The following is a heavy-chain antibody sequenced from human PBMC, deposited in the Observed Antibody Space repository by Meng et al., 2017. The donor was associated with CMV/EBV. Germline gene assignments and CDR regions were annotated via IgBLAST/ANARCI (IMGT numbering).Heavy chain of an antibody. CDR2: IYYSGST. D-gene: IGHD6-13*01. CDR3: ARVLAAAGNDAFDI. J-gene: IGHJ3*02. CDR1: GGSISSYY. Sequence: SETLSLTCTVSGGSISSYYWSWIRQPPGKGLEWIGYIYYSGSTNYNPSLKSRVTISVDTSKNQFSLKLSSVTAADTAVYYCARVLAAAGNDAFDIRGQGTMVTVSS. V-gene: IGHV4-59*01.